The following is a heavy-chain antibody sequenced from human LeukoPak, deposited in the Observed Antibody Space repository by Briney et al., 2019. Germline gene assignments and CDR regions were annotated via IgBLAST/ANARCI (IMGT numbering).Heavy chain of an antibody. CDR1: GFTFSNAW. J-gene: IGHJ4*02. V-gene: IGHV3-15*01. CDR3: TTDLYDYVWGSYRYVDY. D-gene: IGHD3-16*02. CDR2: IKSKTDGGTT. Sequence: GGSLRLSCAASGFTFSNAWMSWVRQAPGKGLEWVGRIKSKTDGGTTDYAAPVKGRFTISRDDSKNTLYLQMNSLKAEDTAVYYCTTDLYDYVWGSYRYVDYWGQGTLVTVSS.